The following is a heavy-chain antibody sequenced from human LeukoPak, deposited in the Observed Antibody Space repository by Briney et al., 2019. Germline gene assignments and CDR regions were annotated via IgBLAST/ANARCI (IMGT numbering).Heavy chain of an antibody. CDR2: IGGNGGYI. Sequence: GGSLRLSCAASGFTFSSYAMSWVRQVPGKGLEWVSAIGGNGGYIYYADSVQGRFTISRDNSKNTLYPQMNSLRAEDTAVYYCARETGFGELFPYCLDVWGRGTTVTVSS. J-gene: IGHJ6*02. CDR3: ARETGFGELFPYCLDV. D-gene: IGHD3-10*01. CDR1: GFTFSSYA. V-gene: IGHV3-23*01.